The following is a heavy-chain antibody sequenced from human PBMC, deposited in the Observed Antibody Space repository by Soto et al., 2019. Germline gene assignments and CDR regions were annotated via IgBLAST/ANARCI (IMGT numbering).Heavy chain of an antibody. Sequence: QIQLVQSGGEVKNPGASVKVSCKSSGYTFISHSITWVRQAPGQGLEWMGRISAYNGNTNYAQKLQGRVTMTTDTSPNTAYMELRNLRSYDTAVYYCARGAFCGGAPGCRDMDVWGQGTTVTVSS. V-gene: IGHV1-18*01. J-gene: IGHJ6*02. CDR3: ARGAFCGGAPGCRDMDV. CDR2: ISAYNGNT. CDR1: GYTFISHS. D-gene: IGHD2-21*01.